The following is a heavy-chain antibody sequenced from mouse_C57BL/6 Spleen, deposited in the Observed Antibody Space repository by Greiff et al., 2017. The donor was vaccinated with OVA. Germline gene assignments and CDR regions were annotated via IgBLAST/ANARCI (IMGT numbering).Heavy chain of an antibody. Sequence: VQLQQSGAELARPGASVKLSCKASGYTFTSYGISWVKQRTGQGLEWIGEIYPRSGNTYYNEKFKGKATLTADKSSSTAYMELRSLTSEDSAVYFCNYYGSSYEGFDYWGQGTTLTVSS. CDR1: GYTFTSYG. V-gene: IGHV1-81*01. J-gene: IGHJ2*01. D-gene: IGHD1-1*01. CDR2: IYPRSGNT. CDR3: NYYGSSYEGFDY.